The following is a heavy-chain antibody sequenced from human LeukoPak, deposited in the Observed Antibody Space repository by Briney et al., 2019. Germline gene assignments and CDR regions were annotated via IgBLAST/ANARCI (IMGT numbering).Heavy chain of an antibody. CDR2: INHSGRT. D-gene: IGHD3-3*01. Sequence: PSETLSLTCAVYGGSFSGYYWSWIRQPPGKGLEWIGEINHSGRTNYNPSLKSRVTISVDTSKNQFSLKLSSVTAADTAVYYCARGRTLRSSPTGSYDFWSGYYPHFDYWGQGTLVTVSS. CDR1: GGSFSGYY. CDR3: ARGRTLRSSPTGSYDFWSGYYPHFDY. J-gene: IGHJ4*02. V-gene: IGHV4-34*01.